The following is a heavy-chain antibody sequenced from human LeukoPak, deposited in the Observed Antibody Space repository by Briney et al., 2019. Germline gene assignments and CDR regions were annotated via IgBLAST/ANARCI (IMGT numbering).Heavy chain of an antibody. CDR2: ISYDGSNK. CDR1: GFTFSSYA. V-gene: IGHV3-30*04. D-gene: IGHD2-15*01. CDR3: AKDRRLVRTLVVVAANSSPYYYYGMDV. J-gene: IGHJ6*02. Sequence: GGSLRLSCAASGFTFSSYAMHWVRQAPGKGLEWVAVISYDGSNKYYADSVKGRFTISRDNSKNTLYLQMNSLRAEDTAVYYCAKDRRLVRTLVVVAANSSPYYYYGMDVWGQGTTVTVSS.